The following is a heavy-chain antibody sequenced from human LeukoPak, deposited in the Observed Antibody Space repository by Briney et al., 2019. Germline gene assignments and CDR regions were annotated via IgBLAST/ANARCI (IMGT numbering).Heavy chain of an antibody. CDR3: ARRKDSSGYFGRMGWFDP. CDR2: ISGSGGST. J-gene: IGHJ5*02. Sequence: PGGSLRLSCAASGFTFSSYEMNWVRQAPGKGLEWVSAISGSGGSTYYADSVKGRFTISRDNSKNSLYLQMNSLRAEDTAVYYCARRKDSSGYFGRMGWFDPWGQGTLVTVSS. CDR1: GFTFSSYE. V-gene: IGHV3-23*01. D-gene: IGHD3-22*01.